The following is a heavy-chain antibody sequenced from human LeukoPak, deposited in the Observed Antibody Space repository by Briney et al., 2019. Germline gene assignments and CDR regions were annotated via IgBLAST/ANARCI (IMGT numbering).Heavy chain of an antibody. CDR2: ISGGGGGT. V-gene: IGHV3-23*01. Sequence: GGSLRLSCAASGFTFSSYAMTWVRQAPGKGLEWVSAISGGGGGTFYADSVKGRFTISRDNSKNTLYLQMNSLSAEDTAVYYCAKDLGGKPYYYYGMDVWGQGTTVAVSS. J-gene: IGHJ6*02. CDR3: AKDLGGKPYYYYGMDV. CDR1: GFTFSSYA.